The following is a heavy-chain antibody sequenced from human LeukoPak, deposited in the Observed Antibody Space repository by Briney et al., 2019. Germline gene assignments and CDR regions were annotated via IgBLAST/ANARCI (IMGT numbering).Heavy chain of an antibody. J-gene: IGHJ5*02. CDR2: IYYSGST. V-gene: IGHV4-59*01. CDR3: ARDFRNDGWFDP. D-gene: IGHD1-1*01. Sequence: SETLSLTCTVSGGSISSYYWSWIRQPPGKGLEWIGCIYYSGSTNYNPSLKSRVTISVDTSKNHFSLNLSSVTAADTAVYYCARDFRNDGWFDPWGQGTLVTVSS. CDR1: GGSISSYY.